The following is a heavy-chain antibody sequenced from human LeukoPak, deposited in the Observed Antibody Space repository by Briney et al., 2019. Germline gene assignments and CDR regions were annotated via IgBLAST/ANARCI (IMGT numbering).Heavy chain of an antibody. V-gene: IGHV3-30-3*01. Sequence: PGGSLRLSCAASGFTFSSYAMHWVRQAPGKGLEWVAVISYDGSNKYYADSVKGRFTISRDNSKNTLYLQMNSLRAEDTAVYYCARDRVGATDSFAYWGQEPWSPSPQ. D-gene: IGHD1-26*01. J-gene: IGHJ4*01. CDR2: ISYDGSNK. CDR1: GFTFSSYA. CDR3: ARDRVGATDSFAY.